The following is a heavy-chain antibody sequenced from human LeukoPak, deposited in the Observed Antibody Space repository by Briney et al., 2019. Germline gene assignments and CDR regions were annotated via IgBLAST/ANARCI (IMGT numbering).Heavy chain of an antibody. D-gene: IGHD2-15*01. Sequence: GGSLRLSCAASGFTVSSDYMSWVRQAPGKGLEWVSGIYAGGGTQFADSVKGRFSISRDNSKNTLYLQMNSLRAEDTAVYYCAKDQEEDIVVVVAATIYFDYWGQGTLVTVSS. J-gene: IGHJ4*02. CDR2: IYAGGGT. CDR3: AKDQEEDIVVVVAATIYFDY. CDR1: GFTVSSDY. V-gene: IGHV3-53*01.